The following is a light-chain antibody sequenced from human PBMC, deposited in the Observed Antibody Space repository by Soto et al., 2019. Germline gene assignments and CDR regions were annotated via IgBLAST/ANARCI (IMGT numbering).Light chain of an antibody. V-gene: IGKV3-11*01. CDR1: QSVSSY. CDR2: DAS. J-gene: IGKJ1*01. Sequence: EIVLTQSPATLSLSPGERATLSCRASQSVSSYLAWYKQKPGQAPRLLIYDASNRATGIPARFSGSGSETDFSLTISSLEPEDFAVYYCQQRSNWPPTFGQGTKVEI. CDR3: QQRSNWPPT.